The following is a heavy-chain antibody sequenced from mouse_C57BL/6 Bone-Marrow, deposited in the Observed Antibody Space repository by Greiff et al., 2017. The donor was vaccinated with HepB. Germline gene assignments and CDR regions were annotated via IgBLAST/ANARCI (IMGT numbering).Heavy chain of an antibody. CDR2: IDPSDSET. Sequence: QVQLKQPGAELVRPGSSVKLSCKASGYTFTSYWMHWVKQRPIQGLEWIGNIDPSDSETHYNQKFKDKATLTVDKSSSTAYMQLSSLTSEDSAVYYGARSRDYYGSSYVVLDYGGQGTTLTVSS. D-gene: IGHD1-1*01. CDR1: GYTFTSYW. CDR3: ARSRDYYGSSYVVLDY. V-gene: IGHV1-52*01. J-gene: IGHJ2*01.